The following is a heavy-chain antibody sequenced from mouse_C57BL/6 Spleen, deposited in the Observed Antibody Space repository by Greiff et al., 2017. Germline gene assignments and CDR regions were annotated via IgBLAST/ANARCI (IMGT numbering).Heavy chain of an antibody. J-gene: IGHJ3*01. CDR3: ATLYYDYDAFAY. V-gene: IGHV5-17*01. D-gene: IGHD2-4*01. CDR2: ISSGSSTI. Sequence: EVKLQESGGGLVKPGGSLKLSCAASGFTFSDYGMHWVRQAPEKGLEWVAYISSGSSTIYYADTVKGRFTISRDNAKNTLFLQMTSLRSEDTAMYYCATLYYDYDAFAYWGQGTLVTVSA. CDR1: GFTFSDYG.